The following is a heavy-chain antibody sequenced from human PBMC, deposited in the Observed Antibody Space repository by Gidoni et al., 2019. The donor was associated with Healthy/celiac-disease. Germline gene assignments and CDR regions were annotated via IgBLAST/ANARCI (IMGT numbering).Heavy chain of an antibody. J-gene: IGHJ5*02. Sequence: QVQLVQSGAEVTKPGSSVKVSCKASGGTFSSYAIRWVRQALGQGFEWMGGIIPIFGTANYEQKFQGRVTITADESTSTAYMGLSSLRSEDTAVYYCARDRGGGYCSGGSCYSPNWFDPWGQGTLVTVSS. CDR1: GGTFSSYA. CDR3: ARDRGGGYCSGGSCYSPNWFDP. CDR2: IIPIFGTA. D-gene: IGHD2-15*01. V-gene: IGHV1-69*12.